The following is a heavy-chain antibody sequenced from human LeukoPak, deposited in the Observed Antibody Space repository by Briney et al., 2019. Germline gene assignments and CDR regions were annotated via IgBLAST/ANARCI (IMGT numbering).Heavy chain of an antibody. CDR2: ISWNSGSI. J-gene: IGHJ6*04. D-gene: IGHD3-10*01. CDR1: GFTFDDYA. Sequence: GGSLRLSRAASGFTFDDYAMHWVRQAPGKGLEWVSGISWNSGSIGYADSVKGRFTISRDNAKNSLYLQMNSLRAEDTALYYCAKAAGDYYYYGMDVWGKGTTVTVSS. CDR3: AKAAGDYYYYGMDV. V-gene: IGHV3-9*01.